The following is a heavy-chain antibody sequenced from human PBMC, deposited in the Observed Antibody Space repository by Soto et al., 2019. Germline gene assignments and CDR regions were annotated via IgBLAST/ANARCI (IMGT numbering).Heavy chain of an antibody. V-gene: IGHV4-30-2*01. CDR1: GGSISSGYS. CDR3: ARGYCSITSCSNWLDP. CDR2: IYHSGIT. Sequence: QLQLQESGSGLVKPSQTLSLTCAVSGGSISSGYSWSWIRQPPGKGLQWMGYIYHSGITYYNPSLKSRVTISVDRSKNQFSLKLSSVNAADTAVYYCARGYCSITSCSNWLDPWGQGTLVTVSS. D-gene: IGHD2-2*01. J-gene: IGHJ5*02.